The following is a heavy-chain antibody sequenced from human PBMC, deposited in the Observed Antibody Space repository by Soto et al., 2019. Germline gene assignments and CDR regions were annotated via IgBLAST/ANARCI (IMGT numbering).Heavy chain of an antibody. CDR2: IWYDGISK. D-gene: IGHD2-8*01. Sequence: QVQLVESGGGVVQPGRSLRLSCAASGFTFSNNGMHWVRQAPGKGLEWVAVIWYDGISKYYADSVKGRFIIARDNSKNTVYLQMNSLRAEDTAVYYCARDRVQMVYGLDVWGQWTKVTVSS. CDR1: GFTFSNNG. CDR3: ARDRVQMVYGLDV. V-gene: IGHV3-33*01. J-gene: IGHJ6*02.